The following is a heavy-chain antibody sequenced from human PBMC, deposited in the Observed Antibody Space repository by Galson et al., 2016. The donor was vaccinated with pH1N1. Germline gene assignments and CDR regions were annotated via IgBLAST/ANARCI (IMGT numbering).Heavy chain of an antibody. V-gene: IGHV1-46*01. CDR3: TRDLGRRREF. CDR1: RYTFTTSY. Sequence: SVKVSCKASRYTFTTSYIHWVRQAPGEGLEWMGVIDPSNGGTTYAQKFQARVTMTRDTSTSTVYLDLSRLKSDDTSVFYCTRDLGRRREFWGQGTLVTVSS. D-gene: IGHD1-26*01. CDR2: IDPSNGGT. J-gene: IGHJ4*02.